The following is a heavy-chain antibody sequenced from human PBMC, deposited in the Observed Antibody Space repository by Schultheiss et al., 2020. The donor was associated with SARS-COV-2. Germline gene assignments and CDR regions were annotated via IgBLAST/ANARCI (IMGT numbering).Heavy chain of an antibody. CDR3: ASLRAAGTNGPGNWFDP. CDR2: IYHSGST. D-gene: IGHD6-13*01. Sequence: SQTLSLTCTVSGGSISSSRYYWSWIRQPPGKGLEWIGSIYHSGSTYYNPSLKSRITISVDRSKNQFSLRLSSVTAADTAVYYCASLRAAGTNGPGNWFDPWGQGTLVTVSS. V-gene: IGHV4-39*07. CDR1: GGSISSSRYY. J-gene: IGHJ5*02.